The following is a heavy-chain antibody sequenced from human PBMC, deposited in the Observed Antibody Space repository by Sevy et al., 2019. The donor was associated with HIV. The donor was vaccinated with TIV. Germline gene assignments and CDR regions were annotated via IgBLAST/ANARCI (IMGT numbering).Heavy chain of an antibody. D-gene: IGHD2-2*01. CDR2: ISYDGSNK. CDR1: GFTFSSYA. V-gene: IGHV3-30*04. J-gene: IGHJ6*02. Sequence: GGSLRLSCAASGFTFSSYAMHWVRQAPGKGLEWVAVISYDGSNKYYADSVKGRFTISRDNSKNTLYLQMNSLRAEDAGKGRLTIARENSKNRLVLQMNSLRAEDTAVYYCARVEGDCSSTSCYLSYYYYYYGMDVWGQGTTVTVSS. CDR3: TIARENSKNRLVLQMNSLRAEDTAVYYCARVEGDCSSTSCYLSYYYYYYGMDV.